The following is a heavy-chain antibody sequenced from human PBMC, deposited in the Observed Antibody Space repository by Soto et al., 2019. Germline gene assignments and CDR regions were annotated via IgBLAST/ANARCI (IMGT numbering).Heavy chain of an antibody. J-gene: IGHJ4*02. V-gene: IGHV1-69*13. CDR3: ARDPRYCSGGSCYGTELYFDY. CDR2: IIPIFGTA. D-gene: IGHD2-15*01. CDR1: GGTFSSYA. Sequence: SVKVSCKASGGTFSSYAISWVRQAPGQGLEWMGGIIPIFGTANYAQKFQGRVTITADESTGTAYMELSSLRSEDTAVYYCARDPRYCSGGSCYGTELYFDYWGQGTLVTVSS.